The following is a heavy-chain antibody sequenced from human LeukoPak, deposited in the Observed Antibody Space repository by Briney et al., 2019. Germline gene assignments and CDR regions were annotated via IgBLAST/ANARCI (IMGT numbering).Heavy chain of an antibody. CDR2: IYYSGST. D-gene: IGHD3-9*01. J-gene: IGHJ4*02. CDR3: AKDWSRVQYDILTGTFDY. CDR1: GGSISSGDYY. Sequence: SQTLSLTCTVSGGSISSGDYYWSWIRQPPGKGLEWIGYIYYSGSTNYNPSLKSRVAISVDTSKNQFPLKLSSVTAADTAVYYCAKDWSRVQYDILTGTFDYWGQGTLVTVSS. V-gene: IGHV4-30-4*01.